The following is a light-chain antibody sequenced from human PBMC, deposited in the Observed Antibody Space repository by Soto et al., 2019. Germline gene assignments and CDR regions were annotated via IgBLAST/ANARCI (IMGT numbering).Light chain of an antibody. Sequence: QSVLTQPASVSGSPGQSITISCTGTSSDVGGYNYVSWYQQHPGKAPKLMIYDVSNRPSGVSNRFSGSKSGNTASLTISGLQDEDEADYYCSSYTSSSTIFGTGTKVTVL. CDR3: SSYTSSSTI. CDR1: SSDVGGYNY. CDR2: DVS. J-gene: IGLJ1*01. V-gene: IGLV2-14*01.